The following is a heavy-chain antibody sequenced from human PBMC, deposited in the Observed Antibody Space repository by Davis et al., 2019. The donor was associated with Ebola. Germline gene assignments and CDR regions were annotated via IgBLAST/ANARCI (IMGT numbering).Heavy chain of an antibody. CDR3: ARGDDFWSGYYLYGMDV. J-gene: IGHJ6*02. CDR1: GYTFTGYY. V-gene: IGHV1-2*02. D-gene: IGHD3-3*01. CDR2: INPNSGGT. Sequence: ASVKVSCKASGYTFTGYYMHWVRQAPGQGLEWMGWINPNSGGTNYAQKFQGRVTMTRDTSISTAYMELSRLRSDDTAVYYCARGDDFWSGYYLYGMDVWGQGTTVTVSS.